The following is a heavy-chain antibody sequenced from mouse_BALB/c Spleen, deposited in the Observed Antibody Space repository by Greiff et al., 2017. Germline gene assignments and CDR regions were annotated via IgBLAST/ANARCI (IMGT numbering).Heavy chain of an antibody. CDR1: GYTFTDYA. CDR2: ISTYYGDA. CDR3: ERGYNDGGGHAMDY. J-gene: IGHJ4*01. V-gene: IGHV1S137*01. Sequence: VKLQESGAELVRPGVSVKISCKGSGYTFTDYAMHWVKQSHAKSLEWIGVISTYYGDASYNQKFKGKATMTVDKSSSTAYMELARLTSEDSAIYYCERGYNDGGGHAMDYWGQGTSVTVSS. D-gene: IGHD2-2*01.